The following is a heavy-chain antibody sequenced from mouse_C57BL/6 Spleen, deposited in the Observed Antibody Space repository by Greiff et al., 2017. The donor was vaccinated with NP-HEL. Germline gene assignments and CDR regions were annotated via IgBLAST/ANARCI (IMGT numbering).Heavy chain of an antibody. Sequence: QVQLQQSGPELVKPGASVKISCKASGYAFSSSWMNWVKQRPGKGLEWIGRIYPGDGDTNYNGKFKGKATLTADKSSSTAYMQLSSLTSEDSAVYFCARTGYYGPYYAMDYWGQGTSVTVSS. D-gene: IGHD1-1*02. CDR3: ARTGYYGPYYAMDY. CDR1: GYAFSSSW. J-gene: IGHJ4*01. V-gene: IGHV1-82*01. CDR2: IYPGDGDT.